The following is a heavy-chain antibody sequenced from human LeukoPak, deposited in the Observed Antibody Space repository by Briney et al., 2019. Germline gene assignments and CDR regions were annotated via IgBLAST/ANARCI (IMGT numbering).Heavy chain of an antibody. J-gene: IGHJ4*02. CDR1: VGSISSYY. CDR3: ARGPSGSDPFDY. D-gene: IGHD3-10*01. CDR2: IYNTGST. Sequence: SGTLSLTCTVSVGSISSYYLSWIRQPAGKGLEGIGRIYNTGSTKYNPSLKSRVTMSVDTSKNQSYLKLSSVTAADTAFYYCARGPSGSDPFDYWGQGTLVTVSS. V-gene: IGHV4-4*07.